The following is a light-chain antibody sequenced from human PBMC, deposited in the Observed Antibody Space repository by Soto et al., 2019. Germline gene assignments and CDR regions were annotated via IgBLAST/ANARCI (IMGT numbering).Light chain of an antibody. CDR3: SSYTDSVTLL. CDR2: DVS. J-gene: IGLJ2*01. Sequence: QSALTQPASVSGSPGQSITISCTGTSSDVGGYNYVSWYQQHPGKAPKLMIYDVSHRPSGVSNRFSGSKSGNTASLTISGLQAEDEADYYCSSYTDSVTLLFGGGTQLTVL. CDR1: SSDVGGYNY. V-gene: IGLV2-14*03.